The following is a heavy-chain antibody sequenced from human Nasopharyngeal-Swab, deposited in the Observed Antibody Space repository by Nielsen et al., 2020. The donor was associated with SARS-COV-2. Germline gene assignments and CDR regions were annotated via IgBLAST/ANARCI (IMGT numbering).Heavy chain of an antibody. D-gene: IGHD5-12*01. Sequence: WIRQPPGKGLEWIGYIYYSGSTNYNPSLKSRVTISVDTSKNQFSLKLSSVTAADTAVYYCARARLRFYYYYYMDVWGKGTLVTVSS. CDR3: ARARLRFYYYYYMDV. J-gene: IGHJ6*03. V-gene: IGHV4-59*01. CDR2: IYYSGST.